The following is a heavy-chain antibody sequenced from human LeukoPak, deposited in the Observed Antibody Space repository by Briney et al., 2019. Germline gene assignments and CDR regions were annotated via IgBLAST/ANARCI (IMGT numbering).Heavy chain of an antibody. Sequence: ASVKVSCKASGYTFTGYYLHWVRQAPGQGLERMGWINSNSGGTNYVQKFQGRVTMTRDTSISTVYMELSRLRSDDTAVYYCVREGTSDWDDAFDIWGQGTMVTVSS. CDR2: INSNSGGT. CDR1: GYTFTGYY. D-gene: IGHD3-9*01. V-gene: IGHV1-2*02. CDR3: VREGTSDWDDAFDI. J-gene: IGHJ3*02.